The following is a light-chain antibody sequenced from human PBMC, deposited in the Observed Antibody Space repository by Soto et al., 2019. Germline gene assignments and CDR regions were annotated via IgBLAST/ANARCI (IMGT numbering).Light chain of an antibody. V-gene: IGKV3-20*01. CDR2: GAS. J-gene: IGKJ4*01. CDR1: QSVSSSY. Sequence: LTQSQGTLSRSPRERATLSCRASQSVSSSYLVWNQQKPGQALRLLIYGASNRAIGIPDRFSGSGSGTDFTLTISRLEPEDFAVYYGQQYGSSPLTFGGGTKVEIK. CDR3: QQYGSSPLT.